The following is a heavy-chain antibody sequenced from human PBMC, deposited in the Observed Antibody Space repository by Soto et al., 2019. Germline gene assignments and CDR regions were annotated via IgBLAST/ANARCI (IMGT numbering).Heavy chain of an antibody. Sequence: QITLKESGPTLVKPTQTLTLTCTFSGFSLSTSGVGVGWIRQPPGKALEWLALIYWDDDKRYSPSLKNRLTITKDTAKNQVVLTMTNMDPVDTATYYCAPRWPGRWIDYWGQGTLVTVSS. CDR2: IYWDDDK. CDR3: APRWPGRWIDY. J-gene: IGHJ4*02. V-gene: IGHV2-5*02. CDR1: GFSLSTSGVG. D-gene: IGHD5-12*01.